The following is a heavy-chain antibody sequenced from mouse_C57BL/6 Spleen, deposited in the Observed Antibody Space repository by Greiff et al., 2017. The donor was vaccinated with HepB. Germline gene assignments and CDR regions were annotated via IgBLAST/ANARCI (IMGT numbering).Heavy chain of an antibody. D-gene: IGHD2-4*01. CDR1: GYAFTNYL. CDR2: INPGSGGT. V-gene: IGHV1-54*01. J-gene: IGHJ2*01. CDR3: ARSYDYDGGNYFDY. Sequence: VQLQESGAELVRPGTSVKVSCKASGYAFTNYLIEWVKQRPGQGLEWIGVINPGSGGTNYNEKFKGKATLTADKSSSTAYMRLSSLTSEDSAVYFCARSYDYDGGNYFDYWGQGTTLTVSS.